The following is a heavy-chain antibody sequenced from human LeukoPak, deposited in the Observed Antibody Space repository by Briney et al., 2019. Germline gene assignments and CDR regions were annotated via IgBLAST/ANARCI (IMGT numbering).Heavy chain of an antibody. D-gene: IGHD6-6*01. CDR1: GGSISSSSYY. CDR3: ARISIAARRGDYYYYMDV. V-gene: IGHV4-39*02. CDR2: IYYSGST. J-gene: IGHJ6*03. Sequence: PSETLSLTCTVSGGSISSSSYYWGWIRRSPGKGLEWIGSIYYSGSTYNNPSLRSRITISVDTSKNHFSLKLTSVTAADTAVYYCARISIAARRGDYYYYMDVWGKGTTVTVSS.